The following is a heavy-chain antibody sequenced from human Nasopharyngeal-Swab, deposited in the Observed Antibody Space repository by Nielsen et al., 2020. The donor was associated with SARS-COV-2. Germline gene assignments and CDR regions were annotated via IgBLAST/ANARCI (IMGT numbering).Heavy chain of an antibody. V-gene: IGHV4-39*07. D-gene: IGHD6-19*01. CDR2: NYRSGSGRA. CDR3: ARIIRRRGWYSHVDY. CDR1: GDSISRSDDY. J-gene: IGHJ4*02. Sequence: SETLSLTCTVSGDSISRSDDYWGWIRQTPGKGLEWIVSNYRSGSGRAYYNPSLKSRVTISIVPSKNLFSLNLKSVTAADTAVYYCARIIRRRGWYSHVDYWGQGTLVTVSS.